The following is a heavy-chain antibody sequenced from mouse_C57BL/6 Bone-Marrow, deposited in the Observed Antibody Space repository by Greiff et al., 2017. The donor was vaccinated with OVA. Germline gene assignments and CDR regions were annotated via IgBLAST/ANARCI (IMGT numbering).Heavy chain of an antibody. V-gene: IGHV1-15*01. CDR2: IDPETGGT. D-gene: IGHD2-5*01. CDR1: GYTFTDYE. Sequence: VQLQQSGAELVRPGASVTLSCKASGYTFTDYEMHWVKQTPVHGLEWIGAIDPETGGTAYNQKFKGKAILTADKSSSTAYMELRSLTSEDSAVYYCTRGYSSYYAMDYWGQGTSVTGSS. CDR3: TRGYSSYYAMDY. J-gene: IGHJ4*01.